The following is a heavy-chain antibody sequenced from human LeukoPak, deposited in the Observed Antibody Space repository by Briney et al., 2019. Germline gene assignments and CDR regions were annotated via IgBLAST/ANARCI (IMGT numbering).Heavy chain of an antibody. CDR3: ARAVVSGQVDY. J-gene: IGHJ4*02. CDR1: GGTFSSYA. CDR2: IIPIFGTA. D-gene: IGHD1-26*01. V-gene: IGHV1-69*13. Sequence: ASVKVSCKASGGTFSSYAISWVRQAPGQGLEWMGGIIPIFGTANYAQKFQGRVTITADESTSTAYMELRSLRSDDTAVYYCARAVVSGQVDYWGQGTLVTVSS.